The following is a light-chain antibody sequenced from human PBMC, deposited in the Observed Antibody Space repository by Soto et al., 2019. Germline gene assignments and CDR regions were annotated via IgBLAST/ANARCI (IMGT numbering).Light chain of an antibody. V-gene: IGKV1-9*01. Sequence: IQLTQSPSSLSASVGDRVTITCRASQDISNYLAWYQQKPGKAPELLIYAASTLQSGVPSRFSGSRSGTDFALTISSLQPEDFATYYCQQLNTYLLTFGGGTKVDIK. CDR3: QQLNTYLLT. J-gene: IGKJ4*01. CDR2: AAS. CDR1: QDISNY.